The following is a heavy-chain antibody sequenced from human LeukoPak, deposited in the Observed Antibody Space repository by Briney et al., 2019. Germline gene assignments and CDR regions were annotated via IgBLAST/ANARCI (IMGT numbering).Heavy chain of an antibody. V-gene: IGHV1-18*01. CDR1: GYSFTTYG. CDR3: ARDFPPSTIPLRH. J-gene: IGHJ4*02. Sequence: GASVKVSCKASGYSFTTYGISWVRQAPGQGLEWMGWISGNSGNIKYAQNFQGRVTMTSDTSTTTAYMELRSLRTDDTAVYYRARDFPPSTIPLRHWGQGTRVTVSS. CDR2: ISGNSGNI. D-gene: IGHD3-3*01.